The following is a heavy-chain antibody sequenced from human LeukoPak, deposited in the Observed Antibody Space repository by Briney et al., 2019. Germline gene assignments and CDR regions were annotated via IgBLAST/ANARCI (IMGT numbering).Heavy chain of an antibody. Sequence: RSETLSLTCTVAGGSISSYYWSWIRQPAGKGLEWIGRIYTSGSTNYNPSLKSRVTMSVDTSKNQFSLKLSSVTAADTAVYYCARGPHYYDSSQQFDYWGQGTLVTVSS. CDR2: IYTSGST. V-gene: IGHV4-4*07. J-gene: IGHJ4*02. CDR3: ARGPHYYDSSQQFDY. D-gene: IGHD3-22*01. CDR1: GGSISSYY.